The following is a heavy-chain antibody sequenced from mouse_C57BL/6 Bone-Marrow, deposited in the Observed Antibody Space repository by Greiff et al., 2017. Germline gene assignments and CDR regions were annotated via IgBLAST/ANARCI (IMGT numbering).Heavy chain of an antibody. Sequence: VQLQQSGAELARPGDSVTMSCKASGYTFTSYTMHWVKQRPGQGLEWIGYINPSSGYTKYNQKFKDKDTLTADKSSSTAYMQLSSLTSEDSAVYYCARQQVFDVWGTGTTVTVSS. CDR3: ARQQVFDV. CDR1: GYTFTSYT. V-gene: IGHV1-4*01. CDR2: INPSSGYT. J-gene: IGHJ1*03.